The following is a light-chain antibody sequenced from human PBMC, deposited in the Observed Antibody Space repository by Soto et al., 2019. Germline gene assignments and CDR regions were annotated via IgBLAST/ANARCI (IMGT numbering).Light chain of an antibody. CDR3: AAWDDSLNGVV. J-gene: IGLJ2*01. CDR1: SSNIGNNA. Sequence: HSVLTQPPSVSEAPRQRVTISCSGSSSNIGNNAVNWYQQLPGKAPKLLIYYDDLLPSGVSDRFSGSKSGTSASLAISGLQSEDEADYYCAAWDDSLNGVVFGRGTKLIVL. CDR2: YDD. V-gene: IGLV1-36*01.